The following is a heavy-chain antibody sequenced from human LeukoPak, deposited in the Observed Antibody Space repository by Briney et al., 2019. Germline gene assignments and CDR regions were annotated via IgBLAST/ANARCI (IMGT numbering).Heavy chain of an antibody. CDR3: ARVRKCSGGSCYPSGNWFDP. J-gene: IGHJ5*02. Sequence: PSETLSLTCAVYGGSFSGYYWGWIRQPPGKGLEWIGEINHSGSTNYNPSLKSRVTISVDTSKNQFSLKLSSVTAADTAVYYCARVRKCSGGSCYPSGNWFDPWGQGTLVTVSS. D-gene: IGHD2-15*01. CDR1: GGSFSGYY. V-gene: IGHV4-34*01. CDR2: INHSGST.